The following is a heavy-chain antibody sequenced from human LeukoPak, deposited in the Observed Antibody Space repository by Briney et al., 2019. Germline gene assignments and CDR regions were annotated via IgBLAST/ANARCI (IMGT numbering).Heavy chain of an antibody. Sequence: SGTLSLTCTVSGGSISSYYWSWIRQPPGKGLEWIGYIYYSGSTNYNPSLKSRVTISVDTSKNQFSLKLSSVTAADTAVYYCAVYFEDAFDYWGQGTLVTVSS. J-gene: IGHJ4*02. CDR3: AVYFEDAFDY. CDR1: GGSISSYY. D-gene: IGHD2-8*01. V-gene: IGHV4-59*01. CDR2: IYYSGST.